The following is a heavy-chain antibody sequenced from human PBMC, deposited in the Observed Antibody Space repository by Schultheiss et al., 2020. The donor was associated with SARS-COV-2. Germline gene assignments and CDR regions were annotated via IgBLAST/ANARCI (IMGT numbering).Heavy chain of an antibody. V-gene: IGHV3-23*01. CDR3: AKAGGGFGELYDY. CDR2: ISGSGGST. Sequence: GESLKISCAASGFTFSSYAMSWVRQAPGKGLEWVSAISGSGGSTYYADSVKGRFTISRDNSKNTLYLQMNSLRAEDTAVYYCAKAGGGFGELYDYWGQGTLVTVSS. J-gene: IGHJ4*02. D-gene: IGHD3-10*01. CDR1: GFTFSSYA.